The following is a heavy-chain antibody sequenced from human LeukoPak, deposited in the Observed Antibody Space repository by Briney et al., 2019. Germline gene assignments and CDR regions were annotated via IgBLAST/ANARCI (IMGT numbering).Heavy chain of an antibody. J-gene: IGHJ3*02. CDR1: GGTFSSYA. Sequence: ASVKVSCKASGGTFSSYAISWVRQAPGQGLEWMGGIIPIFGTANYAQKFQGRVTITTDESTSTAYMELSSLRSEDTAVYYCARAGETRDAFDIWGQGTMVTVSS. CDR3: ARAGETRDAFDI. V-gene: IGHV1-69*05. CDR2: IIPIFGTA. D-gene: IGHD4-17*01.